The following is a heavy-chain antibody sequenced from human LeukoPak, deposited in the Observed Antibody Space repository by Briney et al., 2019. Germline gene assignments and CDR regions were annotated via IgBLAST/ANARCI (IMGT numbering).Heavy chain of an antibody. V-gene: IGHV1-3*01. CDR3: VRDGGAVVGATNDY. J-gene: IGHJ4*02. CDR2: INAGNGNT. D-gene: IGHD1-26*01. Sequence: ASVKGSCKASGYTFTDYAMHWVRQAPGQRLEWMGWINAGNGNTKYSQNFQGRVTITRDTSASTAYMELSSLRSEDTAVYYCVRDGGAVVGATNDYWGQGTLVTVSS. CDR1: GYTFTDYA.